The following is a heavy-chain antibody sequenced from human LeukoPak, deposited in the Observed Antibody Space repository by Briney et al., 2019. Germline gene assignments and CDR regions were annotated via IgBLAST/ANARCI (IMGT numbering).Heavy chain of an antibody. CDR2: IDPTGGST. Sequence: ASVKVSCKASGYTFTSYYMHWVRQAPGQGLEWMRLIDPTGGSTGYAQKFQGRVTMTRDMSTSTDYMELSSLRSEDTAIYYCARDNSVGDNAWWFDPWGQGTLVTVSS. D-gene: IGHD1-26*01. CDR1: GYTFTSYY. V-gene: IGHV1-46*01. J-gene: IGHJ5*02. CDR3: ARDNSVGDNAWWFDP.